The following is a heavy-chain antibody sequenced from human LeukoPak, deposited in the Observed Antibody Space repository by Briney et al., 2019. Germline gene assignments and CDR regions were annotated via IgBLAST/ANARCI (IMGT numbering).Heavy chain of an antibody. CDR3: AALHTGTFVDY. CDR2: IRYDGSTK. D-gene: IGHD4-17*01. CDR1: GFRFSGYG. J-gene: IGHJ4*02. Sequence: GGSLRLSCAASGFRFSGYGMHWFRQVPGKGLEWLAFIRYDGSTKFYTDSVKGRFAISRDNSKNTLSLQMNSLRTEDTAVYYCAALHTGTFVDYWGQGTLVTVSS. V-gene: IGHV3-30*02.